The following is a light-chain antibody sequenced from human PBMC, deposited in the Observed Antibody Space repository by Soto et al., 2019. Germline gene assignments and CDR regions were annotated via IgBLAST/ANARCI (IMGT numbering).Light chain of an antibody. CDR1: QSVSSN. Sequence: EIVLTQSPATLSVSPGERATLSCRASQSVSSNLAWYQQKPGQAPRLVIYGASTRATGIPARFSGSGSGTEFTLTISSLQSEDLAVYYCQHYNELPLTFGGGAKVEIK. J-gene: IGKJ4*01. V-gene: IGKV3-15*01. CDR3: QHYNELPLT. CDR2: GAS.